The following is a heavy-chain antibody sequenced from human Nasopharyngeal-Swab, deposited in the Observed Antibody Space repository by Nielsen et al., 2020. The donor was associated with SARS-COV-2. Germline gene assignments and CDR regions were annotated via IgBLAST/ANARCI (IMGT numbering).Heavy chain of an antibody. CDR1: GFTVSSNY. V-gene: IGHV3-66*01. Sequence: GESLKISCAASGFTVSSNYMSWVRQAPGKGLEWVSVIYSGGSTYYADSVKDRFTISRDNSKNTLYLQMNSLRAEDTAVYYCARESGVNCGGDCYGAFDIWGQGTMVTVSS. CDR2: IYSGGST. CDR3: ARESGVNCGGDCYGAFDI. D-gene: IGHD2-21*02. J-gene: IGHJ3*02.